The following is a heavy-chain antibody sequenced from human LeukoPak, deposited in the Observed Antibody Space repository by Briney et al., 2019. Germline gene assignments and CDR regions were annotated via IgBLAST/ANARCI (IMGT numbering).Heavy chain of an antibody. CDR2: ISSSSSTI. Sequence: GGSLRLSCAASGFTVNSNYMNWVRQAPGKGLEWVSYISSSSSTIYYADSVKGRFTISRDNAKNSLYLQMNSLRDEDTAVYYCAREPYGSGSYQFDYWGQGTLVTVSS. CDR1: GFTVNSNY. D-gene: IGHD3-10*01. CDR3: AREPYGSGSYQFDY. V-gene: IGHV3-48*02. J-gene: IGHJ4*02.